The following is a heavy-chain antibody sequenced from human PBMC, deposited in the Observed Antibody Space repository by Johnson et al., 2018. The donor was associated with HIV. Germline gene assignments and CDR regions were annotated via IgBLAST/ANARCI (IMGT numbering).Heavy chain of an antibody. D-gene: IGHD2-8*02. V-gene: IGHV3-23*04. J-gene: IGHJ3*02. CDR2: ISGGGVNT. CDR1: EFTFDDYG. CDR3: AKSGLFVLVVYAPDVFDI. Sequence: VQLVESGGGLVQPGGSPRLSCAASEFTFDDYGMSWVRQAPGQGLEWVSAISGGGVNTYFADSVKGRFTISRDNSKNTLYLQMNSLRAEDTAVYYCAKSGLFVLVVYAPDVFDIWGQGTMVTVSS.